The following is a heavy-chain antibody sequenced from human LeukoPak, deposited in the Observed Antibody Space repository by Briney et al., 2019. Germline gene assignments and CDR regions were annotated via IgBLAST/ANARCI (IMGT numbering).Heavy chain of an antibody. J-gene: IGHJ5*02. CDR2: INTNTGNP. Sequence: ASVKVSCKASGYTFTSYAMNWVRQAPGQGLEWMGWINTNTGNPTYAQGFTGRFVFSLDTSVSTAYLQISSLKAEDTAVYYCARDESMVRDNWLDPWGQGTLVTVSS. V-gene: IGHV7-4-1*02. D-gene: IGHD3-10*01. CDR3: ARDESMVRDNWLDP. CDR1: GYTFTSYA.